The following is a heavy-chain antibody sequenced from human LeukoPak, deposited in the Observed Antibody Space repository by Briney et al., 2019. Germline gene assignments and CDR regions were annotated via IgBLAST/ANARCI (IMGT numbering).Heavy chain of an antibody. V-gene: IGHV4-39*07. Sequence: SETLSLTCTVSGGSISSSSYYWGWIRQPPGKGLEWIGSIYYSGSTYFNPSLKSRVTISVDTSKNQFSLKLSSVTAADTAVYYCARDHYSGYAFDIWGQGTMVTVSS. D-gene: IGHD3-10*01. CDR3: ARDHYSGYAFDI. CDR2: IYYSGST. J-gene: IGHJ3*02. CDR1: GGSISSSSYY.